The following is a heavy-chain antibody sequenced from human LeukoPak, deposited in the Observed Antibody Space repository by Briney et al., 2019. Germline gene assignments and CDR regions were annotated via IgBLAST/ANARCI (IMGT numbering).Heavy chain of an antibody. Sequence: SETLSLTCAVYGGSFSGYYWSWIRQPPGKGLEWIGEINHSGSTNYNPSLKSRVTISVDTSKNQFSLKLSSVTAADTAVYYCARDFVDVLDEPSTAGGQMTTVTPGYYYYMDVWGKGTTVTISS. CDR2: INHSGST. CDR1: GGSFSGYY. V-gene: IGHV4-34*01. D-gene: IGHD4-17*01. CDR3: ARDFVDVLDEPSTAGGQMTTVTPGYYYYMDV. J-gene: IGHJ6*03.